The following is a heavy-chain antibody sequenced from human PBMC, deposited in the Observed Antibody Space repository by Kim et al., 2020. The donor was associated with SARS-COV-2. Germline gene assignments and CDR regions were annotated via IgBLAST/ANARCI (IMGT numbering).Heavy chain of an antibody. Sequence: ASVKVSCKASGYTFTSYAMHWVRQAPGQRLEWMGWINAGNGNTKYSQKFQGRVTITRDTSASTAYMELSSLRSEDTAVYYCARQGAGRGSSGWYVWFDPWGQGTLVTVSS. J-gene: IGHJ5*02. CDR1: GYTFTSYA. CDR2: INAGNGNT. CDR3: ARQGAGRGSSGWYVWFDP. D-gene: IGHD6-19*01. V-gene: IGHV1-3*01.